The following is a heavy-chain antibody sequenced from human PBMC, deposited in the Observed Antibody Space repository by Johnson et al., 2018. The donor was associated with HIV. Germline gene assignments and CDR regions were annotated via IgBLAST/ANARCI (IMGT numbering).Heavy chain of an antibody. CDR2: ISYDGSNK. CDR1: GFTFSSYA. D-gene: IGHD2-15*01. V-gene: IGHV3-30*04. J-gene: IGHJ3*02. CDR3: ARDEPIVVVVAAIGDAFDI. Sequence: QVQLVESGGGLVQPGRSLRLSCAASGFTFSSYAMHWVRQAPGKGLEWVAVISYDGSNKYYTDSVKGRFTISRDNSKNTLYLQMNSLRAEDTAVYYCARDEPIVVVVAAIGDAFDIWGHGTVVTVSS.